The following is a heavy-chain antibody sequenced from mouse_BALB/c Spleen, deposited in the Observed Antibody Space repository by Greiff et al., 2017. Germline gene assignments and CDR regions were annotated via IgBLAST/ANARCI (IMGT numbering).Heavy chain of an antibody. J-gene: IGHJ2*01. CDR1: GFTFSSYA. V-gene: IGHV5-6-5*01. Sequence: EVKVVESGGGLVKPGGSLKLSCAASGFTFSSYAMSWVRQTPEKRLEWVASISSGGSTYYPDSVKGRFTISRDNARNILYLQMSSLRSEDTAMYYCARGDEYYFDYWGQGTTLTVSS. CDR3: ARGDEYYFDY. CDR2: ISSGGST.